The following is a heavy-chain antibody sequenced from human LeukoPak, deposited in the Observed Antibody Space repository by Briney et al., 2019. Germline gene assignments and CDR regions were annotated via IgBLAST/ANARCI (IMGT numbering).Heavy chain of an antibody. CDR2: ISSSSYI. J-gene: IGHJ4*02. D-gene: IGHD5-18*01. V-gene: IGHV3-21*01. Sequence: GGSLRLSCAASGFTFSSYSMNWVRQAPGKGLEWVSSISSSSYIYYADSVKGRFTISRDNAKNSLYLQMNSLRAEDTAVYYCARGQSSYVHGGYWGQGTLVTVSS. CDR3: ARGQSSYVHGGY. CDR1: GFTFSSYS.